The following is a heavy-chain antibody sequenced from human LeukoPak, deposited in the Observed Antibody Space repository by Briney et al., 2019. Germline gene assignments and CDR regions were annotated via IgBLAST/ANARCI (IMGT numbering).Heavy chain of an antibody. Sequence: SETLSLTCTVSGGSISSSRYYWGWIRQPPGKGLEWIGSIYYSGSTYYNPSLKSRVTISVDTSKNQFSLKLSSVTAADTAVYYCATDLMLVSYDSTGYFDYWGQGILVTVSS. CDR2: IYYSGST. J-gene: IGHJ4*02. V-gene: IGHV4-39*07. CDR3: ATDLMLVSYDSTGYFDY. CDR1: GGSISSSRYY. D-gene: IGHD3-22*01.